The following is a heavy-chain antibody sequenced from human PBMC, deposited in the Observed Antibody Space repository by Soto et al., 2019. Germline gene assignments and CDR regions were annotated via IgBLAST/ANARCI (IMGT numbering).Heavy chain of an antibody. Sequence: GGSLRLSCAASGFTFSDYYMSWIRQAPGKGLEWVSYISSSSSYTNYADSVKGRFTISRDNAKNSLYLQMNSLRAEDTAVYYCARDSRSSSSDYWGQGTLVTVSS. V-gene: IGHV3-11*06. D-gene: IGHD6-13*01. CDR3: ARDSRSSSSDY. CDR1: GFTFSDYY. J-gene: IGHJ4*02. CDR2: ISSSSSYT.